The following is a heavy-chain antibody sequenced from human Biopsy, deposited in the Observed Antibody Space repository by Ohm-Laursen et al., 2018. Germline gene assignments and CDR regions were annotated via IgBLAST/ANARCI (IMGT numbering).Heavy chain of an antibody. CDR3: ARGEAGVYDALDI. CDR2: IYNSGST. D-gene: IGHD5/OR15-5a*01. V-gene: IGHV4-59*01. Sequence: SETLSLTCTVSGGSMSSYYWTWIRQPPGKGLEWIGYIYNSGSTNYNPSLKSRATVSVAVDTSKSQFSLRLSSVTAADTAMYYCARGEAGVYDALDIWGQRTMVIVSS. CDR1: GGSMSSYY. J-gene: IGHJ3*02.